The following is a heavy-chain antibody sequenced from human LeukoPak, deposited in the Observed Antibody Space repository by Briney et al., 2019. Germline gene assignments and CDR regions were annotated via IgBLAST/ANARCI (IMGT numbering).Heavy chain of an antibody. J-gene: IGHJ4*02. CDR2: IWYDGSNK. CDR3: ARLLDSSGWYYFDY. D-gene: IGHD6-19*01. V-gene: IGHV3-33*01. Sequence: GRSLRLSCAASGFTFSSYGMHWVRQAPGKGLEWVSVIWYDGSNKYYADSVKVRFTISRDNSKNTLYLQMNSLRAEDTAVYYCARLLDSSGWYYFDYWGQGTLVTVSS. CDR1: GFTFSSYG.